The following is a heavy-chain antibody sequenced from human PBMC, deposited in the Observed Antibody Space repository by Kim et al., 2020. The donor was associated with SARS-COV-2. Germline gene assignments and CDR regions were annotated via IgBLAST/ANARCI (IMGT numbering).Heavy chain of an antibody. CDR1: GGSISSGSYY. Sequence: SETLSLTCTVSGGSISSGSYYWSWIRQPAGKGLEWIGRIYTSGSTNYNPSLKSRVTISVDTSKNQFSLKLSSVTAADTAVYYCARVGFGEFYYYYGMDVWGQGTTVTVSS. CDR2: IYTSGST. V-gene: IGHV4-61*02. J-gene: IGHJ6*02. D-gene: IGHD3-10*01. CDR3: ARVGFGEFYYYYGMDV.